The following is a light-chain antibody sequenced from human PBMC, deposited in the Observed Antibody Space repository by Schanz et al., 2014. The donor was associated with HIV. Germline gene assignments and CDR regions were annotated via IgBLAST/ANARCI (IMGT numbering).Light chain of an antibody. J-gene: IGKJ2*01. CDR1: QSISSW. V-gene: IGKV1-5*03. CDR2: KAS. Sequence: IQLTQSPSSLSASVGDKVTITCRASQSISSWLAWYQQRPGKAPNLLIYKASSLEVGVPSRFSGSGSGTEFTLTISSLQPDDFATYYCQQYHIYSYTFGQGTKLETK. CDR3: QQYHIYSYT.